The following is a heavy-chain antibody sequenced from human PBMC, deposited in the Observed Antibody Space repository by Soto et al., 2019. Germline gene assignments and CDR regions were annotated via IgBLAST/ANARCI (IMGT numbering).Heavy chain of an antibody. J-gene: IGHJ6*02. Sequence: GGSLRLSCAASGFTFSSYAMSWVRQAPGKGLEWVSAISGSGGSTYYADSVKGRFTISRDNSKNTLYLQMNSLRAEDTAVYYCANVRQPGSCSSTICNFRPKGGYYYGMDVWGPETTVTISS. V-gene: IGHV3-23*01. CDR2: ISGSGGST. CDR3: ANVRQPGSCSSTICNFRPKGGYYYGMDV. D-gene: IGHD2-2*01. CDR1: GFTFSSYA.